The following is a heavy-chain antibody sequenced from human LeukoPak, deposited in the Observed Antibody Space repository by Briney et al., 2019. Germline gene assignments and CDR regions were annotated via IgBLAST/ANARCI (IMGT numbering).Heavy chain of an antibody. J-gene: IGHJ5*02. D-gene: IGHD2-15*01. V-gene: IGHV4-34*01. CDR2: INHSGST. CDR3: ARRLDDFVDGEGLHHWFDP. CDR1: GGSFSGYY. Sequence: HSATLSLTCAVSGGSFSGYYWSWIRQPPGKGLEWIGEINHSGSTNYNPSLKSRVTISVDTSKTQFYLKLQSVTAADTGVYFCARRLDDFVDGEGLHHWFDPWGQGTLVTVSS.